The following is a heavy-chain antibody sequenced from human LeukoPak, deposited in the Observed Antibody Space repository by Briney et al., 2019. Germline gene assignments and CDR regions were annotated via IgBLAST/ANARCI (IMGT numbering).Heavy chain of an antibody. V-gene: IGHV3-9*01. CDR2: INWSGDST. Sequence: PGGSLRLSCAASGFTFDDYAMHWVRQAPGKGLEWVSVINWSGDSTDYADSVKGRFTISRDNAKNSLYLHMISLRPEDTALYYCAKAYSSTPPSWFDPWGQGTLVIVSS. J-gene: IGHJ5*02. CDR3: AKAYSSTPPSWFDP. D-gene: IGHD6-13*01. CDR1: GFTFDDYA.